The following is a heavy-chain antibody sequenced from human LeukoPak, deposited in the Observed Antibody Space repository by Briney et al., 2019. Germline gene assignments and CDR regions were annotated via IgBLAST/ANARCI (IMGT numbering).Heavy chain of an antibody. CDR3: ARGNPSAAGDYADY. D-gene: IGHD6-13*01. CDR1: GGSFSGYY. V-gene: IGHV4-34*01. J-gene: IGHJ4*02. CDR2: INHSGST. Sequence: SETLSLTCAVYGGSFSGYYWSWIRQPPGKGLEWIGEINHSGSTNYNPSLKSRVTISVDTSKNQFSLKLSSVTAADTAVYYCARGNPSAAGDYADYWGQGTLVTVSS.